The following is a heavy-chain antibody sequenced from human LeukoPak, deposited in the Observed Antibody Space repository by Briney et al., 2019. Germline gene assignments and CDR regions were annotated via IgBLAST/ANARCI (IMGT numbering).Heavy chain of an antibody. CDR3: AREYPNTLYFDN. V-gene: IGHV1-46*01. CDR2: INPGGGNT. CDR1: GYTFTSYY. Sequence: ASVKVSCKASGYTFTSYYVRWVRQAPGQGLEWMGIINPGGGNTGRAQKFQGRVTMTRDTSTSTVYMELTSLRSEDTAVYYCAREYPNTLYFDNWGQGTPVTVCS. J-gene: IGHJ4*02. D-gene: IGHD1/OR15-1a*01.